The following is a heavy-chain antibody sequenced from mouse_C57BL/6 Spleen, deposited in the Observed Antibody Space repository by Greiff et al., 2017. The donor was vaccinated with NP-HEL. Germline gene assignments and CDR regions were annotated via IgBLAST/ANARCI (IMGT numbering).Heavy chain of an antibody. J-gene: IGHJ4*01. Sequence: EVQGVESGGDLVKPGGSLKLSCVASGFTFSSYGMSWVRQTPDKRLEWVATISSGGSYTYYPDSVKGRFTISRDNAKNTLYLQMSSLKSEDTAMYYCARQHYYGSFYAMDYWGQGTSVTVSS. CDR1: GFTFSSYG. V-gene: IGHV5-6*01. CDR3: ARQHYYGSFYAMDY. D-gene: IGHD1-1*01. CDR2: ISSGGSYT.